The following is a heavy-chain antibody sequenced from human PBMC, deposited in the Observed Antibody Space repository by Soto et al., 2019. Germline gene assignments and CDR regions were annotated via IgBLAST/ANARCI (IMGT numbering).Heavy chain of an antibody. Sequence: GGSLRLSCAASGFTFSSYGMHWVRQAPGKGLEWVAVIWYDGSNKYYADSVKGRFTISRDNSKNTLYLQMNSLRAEDTAVYYCARDRHRGYCSGGSCYTFDYWGQGILVTVSS. D-gene: IGHD2-15*01. J-gene: IGHJ4*02. V-gene: IGHV3-33*01. CDR2: IWYDGSNK. CDR3: ARDRHRGYCSGGSCYTFDY. CDR1: GFTFSSYG.